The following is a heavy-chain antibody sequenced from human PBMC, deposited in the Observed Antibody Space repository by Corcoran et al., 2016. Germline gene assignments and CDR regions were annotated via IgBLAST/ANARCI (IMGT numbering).Heavy chain of an antibody. V-gene: IGHV1-69*01. CDR2: IIPIFGTA. CDR3: ARNVRKGGWIQLWAP. J-gene: IGHJ5*02. Sequence: QVQLVQSGAEVKKPGSSVKVSCKASGGPFSSYAISWVRQAPGQGLEWMGGIIPIFGTANYAQKFQGRVTITADGSTSTAYMELCSLRSEDTAVYYCARNVRKGGWIQLWAPWGQGTLVSVSS. CDR1: GGPFSSYA. D-gene: IGHD5-18*01.